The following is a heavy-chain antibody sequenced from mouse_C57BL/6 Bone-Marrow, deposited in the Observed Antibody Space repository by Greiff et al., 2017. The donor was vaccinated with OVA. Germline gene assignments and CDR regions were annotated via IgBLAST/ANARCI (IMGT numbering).Heavy chain of an antibody. CDR3: AREGSHYYGSSYYYAMDY. Sequence: QVQLQQPGAELVMPGASVKLSCKASGYTFTSYWMHWVKQRPGQGLEWIGELDPSDSYTNYNQKFKGKSTLTVDKSSSTAYMQLSSLTSEDSAVYYCAREGSHYYGSSYYYAMDYWGQGTSVTVSS. D-gene: IGHD1-1*01. V-gene: IGHV1-69*01. CDR1: GYTFTSYW. CDR2: LDPSDSYT. J-gene: IGHJ4*01.